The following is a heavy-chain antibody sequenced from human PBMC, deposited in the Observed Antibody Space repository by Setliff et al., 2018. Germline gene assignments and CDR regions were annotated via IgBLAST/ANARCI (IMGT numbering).Heavy chain of an antibody. CDR3: AKELIEVMMTGLEF. Sequence: PGGSLRLSCTASESTFSSFGMHWVRQAPGKGLEWVGFIRYDGSYEYYKDSVRGRFTISRDNSKNTVYLQMNNLRPEDTAVYYCAKELIEVMMTGLEFWGQGTMVTVSS. V-gene: IGHV3-30*02. J-gene: IGHJ4*02. CDR2: IRYDGSYE. CDR1: ESTFSSFG. D-gene: IGHD3-22*01.